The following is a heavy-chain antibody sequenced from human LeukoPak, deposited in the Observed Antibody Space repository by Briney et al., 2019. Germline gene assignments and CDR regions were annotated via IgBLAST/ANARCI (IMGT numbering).Heavy chain of an antibody. J-gene: IGHJ6*02. CDR3: ARDRVEWSLRDFYYYDMDV. CDR1: GGTFNSYT. D-gene: IGHD3-3*01. Sequence: SVKVSCKASGGTFNSYTVSWVRQAPGQGLEWMGGIIPIFGTANYAQRFQGRVTITADAATKIVYMELNSLRSEDTAVYYCARDRVEWSLRDFYYYDMDVWGQGTTVTVSS. CDR2: IIPIFGTA. V-gene: IGHV1-69*13.